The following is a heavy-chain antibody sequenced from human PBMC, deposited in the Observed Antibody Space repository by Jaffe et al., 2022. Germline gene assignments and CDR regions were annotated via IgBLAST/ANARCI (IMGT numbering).Heavy chain of an antibody. D-gene: IGHD3-10*01. CDR2: IYSGGST. Sequence: EVQLVETGGGLIQPGGSLRLSCAASGFTVSSNYMSWVRQAPGKGLEWVSVIYSGGSTYYADSVKGRFTISRDNSKNTLYLQMNSLRAEDTAVYYCARDQRGRLYGYYYYYMDVWGKGTTVTVSS. J-gene: IGHJ6*03. CDR1: GFTVSSNY. CDR3: ARDQRGRLYGYYYYYMDV. V-gene: IGHV3-53*02.